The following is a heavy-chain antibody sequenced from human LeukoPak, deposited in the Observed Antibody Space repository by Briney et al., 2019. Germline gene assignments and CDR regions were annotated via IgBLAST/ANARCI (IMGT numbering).Heavy chain of an antibody. CDR1: GYTFTGYY. D-gene: IGHD6-13*01. V-gene: IGHV1-2*02. J-gene: IGHJ4*02. CDR2: INPNTGGT. Sequence: ASVKVSCKTSGYTFTGYYIHWVRQPPGQGLAWMGWINPNTGGTNYAEKFQGRVTMNRDTSISTAYMDLGRLRSDDTAVYYCARGITAVDTVYWGQGTLVTVSS. CDR3: ARGITAVDTVY.